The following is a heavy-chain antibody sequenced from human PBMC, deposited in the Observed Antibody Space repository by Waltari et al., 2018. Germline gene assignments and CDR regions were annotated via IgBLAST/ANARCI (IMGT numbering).Heavy chain of an antibody. V-gene: IGHV3-23*03. CDR2: SYAGGVAP. CDR1: ESSFSDYA. Sequence: EMQLVESGGGLVQPGGSLRLSCSGSESSFSDYAMAWVRQAPGKGLEWVSLSYAGGVAPTYADSMKGRLTTYRDDSKRMVYLQVNSLRAEDTAVYYCVKLLIVTGAPKADAFDVWGQGTMVTVSS. CDR3: VKLLIVTGAPKADAFDV. J-gene: IGHJ3*01. D-gene: IGHD1-26*01.